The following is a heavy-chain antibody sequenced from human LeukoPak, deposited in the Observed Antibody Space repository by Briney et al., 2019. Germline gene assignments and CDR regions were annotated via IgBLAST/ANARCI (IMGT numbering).Heavy chain of an antibody. Sequence: SETLSLTCAVYGGSFSGYYWSWIRQPPGKGLEWIGEINHSGSTNYNPSLKSRVTISVDTSKNQFSLKLSSVTAADTAVYYCARHARGYTSPSTGYYSMDVWGKGNSVTISS. CDR1: GGSFSGYY. CDR2: INHSGST. D-gene: IGHD5-18*01. J-gene: IGHJ6*04. V-gene: IGHV4-34*01. CDR3: ARHARGYTSPSTGYYSMDV.